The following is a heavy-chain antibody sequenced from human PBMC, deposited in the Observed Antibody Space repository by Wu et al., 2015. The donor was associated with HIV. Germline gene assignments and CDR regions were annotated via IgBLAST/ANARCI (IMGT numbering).Heavy chain of an antibody. CDR2: INPNSGGT. J-gene: IGHJ4*02. Sequence: QVQLVQSGAEVKKPGSSVKVSCKASGGTFSSYAISWVRQAPGQGLEWMGWINPNSGGTNYAQKFQGRVTMTRDTSISTAYMELSRLRSDDTAVYYCARGDIVVVVAALKTYDYWGQGNAGSPSP. V-gene: IGHV1-2*02. CDR1: GGTFSSYA. CDR3: ARGDIVVVVAALKTYDY. D-gene: IGHD2-15*01.